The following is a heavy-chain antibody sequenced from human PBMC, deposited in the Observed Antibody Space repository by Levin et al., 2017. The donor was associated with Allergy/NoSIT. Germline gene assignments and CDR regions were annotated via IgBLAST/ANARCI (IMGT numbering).Heavy chain of an antibody. D-gene: IGHD2-2*01. CDR2: ITSDVTDT. V-gene: IGHV3-74*01. J-gene: IGHJ4*02. CDR1: GFTFSRYY. Sequence: PGGSLRLSCAASGFTFSRYYMHWVRQAPGKGLVWVSRITSDVTDTHYADAVKGRFTISRDNAEDTLYLQMNSLRAEDTGIYYCARGGCSRTSCLDYWGQGILVTVSS. CDR3: ARGGCSRTSCLDY.